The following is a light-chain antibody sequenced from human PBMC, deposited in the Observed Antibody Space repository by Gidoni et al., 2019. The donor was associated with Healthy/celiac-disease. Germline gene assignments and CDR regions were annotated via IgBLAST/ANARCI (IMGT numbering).Light chain of an antibody. CDR1: QRVSSY. J-gene: IGKJ5*01. Sequence: EIVLTQSPATLSLSPGERATLSCRASQRVSSYLAWYQQKPGQAPRLLIYDASNRATGIPARFSGSGSGTDFTLTISSLEPEDFAVYYCQQRRNWPPSITFGQGTRLEIK. V-gene: IGKV3-11*01. CDR3: QQRRNWPPSIT. CDR2: DAS.